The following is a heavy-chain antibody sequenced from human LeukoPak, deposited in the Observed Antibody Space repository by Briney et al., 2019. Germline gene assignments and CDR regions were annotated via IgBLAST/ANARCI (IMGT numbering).Heavy chain of an antibody. Sequence: SETLSLTCTVSGGSISSGGYYWSWIRQHPGTGLEWIGYIYYSGSTYYNPSLKSRVTISVDTSKNQFSLKLSSVTAADTAVYYCARDRLSTGPFDYWGQGTLVTVSS. CDR2: IYYSGST. J-gene: IGHJ4*02. CDR1: GGSISSGGYY. V-gene: IGHV4-31*03. D-gene: IGHD3-16*02. CDR3: ARDRLSTGPFDY.